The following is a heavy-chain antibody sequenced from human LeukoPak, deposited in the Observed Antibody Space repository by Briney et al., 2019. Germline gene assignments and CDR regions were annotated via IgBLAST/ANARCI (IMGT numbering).Heavy chain of an antibody. CDR1: GYTFTGYY. Sequence: ASVKVSCKASGYTFTGYYMHWVRQAPGQGLEWMGWINPNSGGTNYAQKFQGRVTMTRDTSISTAYMELSSLRSEDTAVYYCARDRYRAIAVAGLDAFDIWGQGTMVTVSS. V-gene: IGHV1-2*02. CDR3: ARDRYRAIAVAGLDAFDI. CDR2: INPNSGGT. J-gene: IGHJ3*02. D-gene: IGHD6-19*01.